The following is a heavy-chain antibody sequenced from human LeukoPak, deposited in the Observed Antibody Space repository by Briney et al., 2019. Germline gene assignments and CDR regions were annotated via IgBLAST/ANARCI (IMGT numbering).Heavy chain of an antibody. D-gene: IGHD3-10*01. V-gene: IGHV1-2*02. CDR2: INPNSGGT. J-gene: IGHJ6*02. Sequence: GASVKVSCKASGYTFTGYYMHWVRQAPGQGLEWMGWINPNSGGTNYAQKFQGRVAMTRDTSISTAYMELSRLRSDDTAVYYCARVRGVIITNYYYGVDVWGQGTTVTVSS. CDR1: GYTFTGYY. CDR3: ARVRGVIITNYYYGVDV.